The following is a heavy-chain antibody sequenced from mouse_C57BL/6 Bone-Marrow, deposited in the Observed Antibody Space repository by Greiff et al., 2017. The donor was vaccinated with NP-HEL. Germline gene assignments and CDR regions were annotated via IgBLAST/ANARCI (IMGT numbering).Heavy chain of an antibody. Sequence: VQGVESGPGLVAPSQSLSITCTVSGFSLTSYAISWVRQPPGKGLEWLGVIWTGGGTNYNSALKSRLSISKDNSKSQVFLKMNSLQTDDTARYYCARREFPNYYGSSPFAYWGQGTLVTVSA. D-gene: IGHD1-1*01. J-gene: IGHJ3*01. CDR3: ARREFPNYYGSSPFAY. CDR1: GFSLTSYA. V-gene: IGHV2-9-1*01. CDR2: IWTGGGT.